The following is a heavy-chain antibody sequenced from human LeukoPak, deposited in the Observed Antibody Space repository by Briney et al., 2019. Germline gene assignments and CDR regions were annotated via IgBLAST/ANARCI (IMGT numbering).Heavy chain of an antibody. V-gene: IGHV3-48*04. CDR1: GFTFSSYG. Sequence: GGSLRLSCAASGFTFSSYGMNWVRQAPGKGLEWVSYISSSSSIINYAESVRGRFTISRDNAKNLLYLQMNSLRAEDTAVYYCGRDYEERTTDYWGQGTLVTVSS. CDR3: GRDYEERTTDY. D-gene: IGHD3-16*01. CDR2: ISSSSSII. J-gene: IGHJ4*02.